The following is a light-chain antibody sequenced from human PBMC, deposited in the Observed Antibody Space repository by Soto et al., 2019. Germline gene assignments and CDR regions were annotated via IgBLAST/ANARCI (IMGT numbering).Light chain of an antibody. V-gene: IGKV3-20*01. J-gene: IGKJ1*01. Sequence: EMVLTQSPGTLSLCPGERATLSCRASQSLSNNLYLAWYQQKPGQAPRLLIYGASSRATGIPNRFSGSGSGTDFTPTISRLEPEDFAVYYCQQYGNSPQTFGQGTKVDIK. CDR3: QQYGNSPQT. CDR2: GAS. CDR1: QSLSNNLY.